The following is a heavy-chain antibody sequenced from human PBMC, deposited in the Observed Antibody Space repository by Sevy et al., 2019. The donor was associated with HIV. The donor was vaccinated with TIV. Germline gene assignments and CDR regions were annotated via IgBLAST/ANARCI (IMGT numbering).Heavy chain of an antibody. CDR1: GGSFSGYY. J-gene: IGHJ6*03. D-gene: IGHD6-13*01. V-gene: IGHV4-34*01. Sequence: SETLSLTCAVYGGSFSGYYWSWIRQPPGKGLEWIGEINHSGSTNYNPSLKSRVTISVDTSKNRFSLKLSSVTAADTAVYYCASWLMVAAADYYYYMDVWGKGTTVTVSS. CDR2: INHSGST. CDR3: ASWLMVAAADYYYYMDV.